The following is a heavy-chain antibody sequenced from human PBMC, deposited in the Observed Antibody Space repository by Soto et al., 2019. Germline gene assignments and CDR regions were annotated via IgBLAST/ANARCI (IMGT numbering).Heavy chain of an antibody. CDR3: AREPDYGGNSALAY. CDR1: GFTFSSYA. V-gene: IGHV3-30-3*01. D-gene: IGHD2-21*02. J-gene: IGHJ4*02. CDR2: ISYDGSNK. Sequence: GGSLRLSCAASGFTFSSYAMHWVRQAPGKGLEWVAVISYDGSNKYYADSVKGRFTISRDNSKNTLYLQMNSLRAEDTAVYYCAREPDYGGNSALAYWGQGTLVTVSS.